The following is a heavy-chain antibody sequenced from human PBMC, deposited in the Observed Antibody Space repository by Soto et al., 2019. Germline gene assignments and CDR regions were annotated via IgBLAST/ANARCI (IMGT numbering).Heavy chain of an antibody. CDR1: ELEFSDAG. J-gene: IGHJ6*02. CDR3: TTSPPITGTPIYYYGMDV. V-gene: IGHV3-15*01. D-gene: IGHD1-7*01. Sequence: GGSLRLSCAASELEFSDAGRSWVRPAPGKGLEWVGRIKSKTDGGTTDYAAPVKGRFTISRDDSKNTLYLQMNSLKTEDTAVYYCTTSPPITGTPIYYYGMDVWGQGTTVTVSS. CDR2: IKSKTDGGTT.